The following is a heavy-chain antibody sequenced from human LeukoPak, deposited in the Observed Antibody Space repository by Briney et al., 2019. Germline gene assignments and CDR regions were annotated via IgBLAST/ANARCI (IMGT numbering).Heavy chain of an antibody. D-gene: IGHD5-18*01. CDR3: AVQLWYGNWFDP. CDR2: IYHSGST. J-gene: IGHJ5*02. CDR1: GYSISSGYY. V-gene: IGHV4-38-2*01. Sequence: SETPSLTCAVSGYSISSGYYWGWIRQPPGKGLEWIGSIYHSGSTYYNPSLKSRVTISVDTSKNQFSLKLSSVTAADTAVYYCAVQLWYGNWFDPWGQGTLVTVSS.